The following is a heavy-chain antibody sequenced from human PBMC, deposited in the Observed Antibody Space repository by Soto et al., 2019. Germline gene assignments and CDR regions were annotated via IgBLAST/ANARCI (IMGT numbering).Heavy chain of an antibody. CDR3: AKGCYYDSSGCH. CDR1: GFTFSSYG. CDR2: ISYDGSNK. V-gene: IGHV3-30*18. J-gene: IGHJ4*02. D-gene: IGHD3-22*01. Sequence: GGSLRLSCAASGFTFSSYGMHWVRQAPGKGLEWVAVISYDGSNKYYADSVKGRFTISRDNSKNTLYLQMNSLRAEDTAVYYCAKGCYYDSSGCHWGQGTLVTVSS.